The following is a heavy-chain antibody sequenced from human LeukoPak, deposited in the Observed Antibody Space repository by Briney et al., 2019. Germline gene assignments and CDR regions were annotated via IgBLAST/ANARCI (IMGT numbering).Heavy chain of an antibody. CDR2: TSSFGYRT. CDR3: GRDRGYSSDLRVGYYFDC. J-gene: IGHJ4*02. CDR1: GFNFGDSG. Sequence: GGSQTLSCVVSGFNFGDSGMHWVRQAPGKGLEWISLTSSFGYRTYYVASVQGRFTISRDNAKNSLYLQMNSLSAADTAVYYCGRDRGYSSDLRVGYYFDCWGPGTLVTVFS. D-gene: IGHD5-18*01. V-gene: IGHV3-43*02.